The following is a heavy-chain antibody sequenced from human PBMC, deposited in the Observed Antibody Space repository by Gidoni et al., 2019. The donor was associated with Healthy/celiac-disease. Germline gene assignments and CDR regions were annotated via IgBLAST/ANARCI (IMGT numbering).Heavy chain of an antibody. J-gene: IGHJ3*02. CDR1: GLPFSSYG. V-gene: IGHV3-30*18. Sequence: QVQLVESGGGVVQLGRSLRLSCAASGLPFSSYGMHWVRQGPGKGLEWVAVRSYDGINKYYADSVKGRFTISRDNSKNTLYLQMNSLRAEDTAVYYCAKDQEVVVIAIGRDAFDIWGQVTMVTVSS. CDR2: RSYDGINK. D-gene: IGHD2-21*01. CDR3: AKDQEVVVIAIGRDAFDI.